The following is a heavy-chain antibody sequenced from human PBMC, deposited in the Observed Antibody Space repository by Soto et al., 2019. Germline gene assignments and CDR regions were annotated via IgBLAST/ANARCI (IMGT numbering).Heavy chain of an antibody. J-gene: IGHJ4*02. D-gene: IGHD3-3*01. Sequence: ASVKVSCKASGYTFTSYGISWVRQAPGQGLEWMGWISAYNGNTNYAQKLQGRVTMTTDTSTSTACMELRSLRSDDTAVYYCARGIFGVVIIGGAFFDYWGQGTLVTVSS. V-gene: IGHV1-18*01. CDR2: ISAYNGNT. CDR3: ARGIFGVVIIGGAFFDY. CDR1: GYTFTSYG.